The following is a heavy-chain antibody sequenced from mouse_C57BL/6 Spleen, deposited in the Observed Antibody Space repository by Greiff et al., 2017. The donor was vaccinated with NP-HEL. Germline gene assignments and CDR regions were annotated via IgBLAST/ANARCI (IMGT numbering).Heavy chain of an antibody. V-gene: IGHV1-9*01. D-gene: IGHD2-5*01. CDR2: ILPGSGST. J-gene: IGHJ4*01. CDR1: GYTFTGYW. Sequence: QVQLQQSGAELMKPGASVKLSCKATGYTFTGYWIEWVKQRPGHGLEWIGEILPGSGSTNYNEKFKGKATFTADTSSNTAYMQLSSLTTEDSAIYYCARGDYYSNYVDYAMDYWGQGTSVTVSS. CDR3: ARGDYYSNYVDYAMDY.